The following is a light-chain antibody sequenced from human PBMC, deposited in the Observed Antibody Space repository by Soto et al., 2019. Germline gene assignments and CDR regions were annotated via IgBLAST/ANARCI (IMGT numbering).Light chain of an antibody. CDR1: SSNIGSNT. CDR3: AAWDDSLDASYV. V-gene: IGLV1-44*01. J-gene: IGLJ1*01. Sequence: QPVLTQPPSASGPPGQRVTISCSGSSSNIGSNTVNWYQQLPGTAPKLLIYSNNQRPSGVPDRFSGSQSGTSASLAISGLQSDDEADYFCAAWDDSLDASYVFGTGTKVTVL. CDR2: SNN.